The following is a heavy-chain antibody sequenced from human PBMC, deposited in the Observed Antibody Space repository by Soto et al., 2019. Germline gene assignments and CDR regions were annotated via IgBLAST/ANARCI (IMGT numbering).Heavy chain of an antibody. CDR3: AGEEGSYKMGTFPFYYVDV. CDR2: IIPILGTG. Sequence: QVQLVQSGPEVKKSGTSVTVSCKLSGGTVTSDTISWLRRAPGRGLEWMGRIIPILGTGNYAQKFQGTITITEDKSTNTGYMELSSLTSEDTAIYYCAGEEGSYKMGTFPFYYVDVLGNGTTITVSS. V-gene: IGHV1-69*08. CDR1: GGTVTSDT. J-gene: IGHJ6*03. D-gene: IGHD3-10*01.